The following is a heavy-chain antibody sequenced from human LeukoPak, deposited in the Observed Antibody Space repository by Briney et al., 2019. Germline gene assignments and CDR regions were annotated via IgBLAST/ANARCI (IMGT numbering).Heavy chain of an antibody. CDR3: ARFYYGYYFDY. V-gene: IGHV4-39*07. CDR1: DGSITIDSYY. Sequence: SETLSLTCSVSDGSITIDSYYWGWVRQPPGKGLEWIGSIYYSGSTYYNPSLKSRVTISVDTSKNQFSLKLSSVTAADTAVYYCARFYYGYYFDYWGQGTLVTVSS. D-gene: IGHD3-10*01. CDR2: IYYSGST. J-gene: IGHJ4*02.